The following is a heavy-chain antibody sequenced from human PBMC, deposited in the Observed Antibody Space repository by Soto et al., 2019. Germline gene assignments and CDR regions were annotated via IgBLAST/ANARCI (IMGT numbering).Heavy chain of an antibody. Sequence: PSETLSLTCGVSGYSITSGFYWGWVRQSPGKGLEWIGSISYSAKTFYNPSLASRLSIAVDTSMNQFSLRLTSVTAADTALYYCTRGAGAPWVRFDSGGQGTLVTVSS. V-gene: IGHV4-38-2*01. J-gene: IGHJ4*02. CDR2: ISYSAKT. CDR1: GYSITSGFY. CDR3: TRGAGAPWVRFDS. D-gene: IGHD3-22*01.